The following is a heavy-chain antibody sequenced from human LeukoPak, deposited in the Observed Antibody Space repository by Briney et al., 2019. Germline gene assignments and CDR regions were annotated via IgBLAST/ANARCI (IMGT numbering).Heavy chain of an antibody. J-gene: IGHJ5*02. CDR1: GFTFNSYG. V-gene: IGHV3-33*01. CDR3: ARGSPRNPFDP. Sequence: GGSLRLSCAASGFTFNSYGMHWVRQAPGKGLEWVAVIWYDGSNKYYADSVKGRFTISRDNSKNTLYLQMNSLRAEDTAVYYCARGSPRNPFDPWGQGTLVTVSS. CDR2: IWYDGSNK. D-gene: IGHD1-14*01.